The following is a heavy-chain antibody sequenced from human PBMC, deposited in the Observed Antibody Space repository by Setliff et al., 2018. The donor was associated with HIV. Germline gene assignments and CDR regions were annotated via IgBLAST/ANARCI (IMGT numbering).Heavy chain of an antibody. J-gene: IGHJ6*02. D-gene: IGHD3-22*01. V-gene: IGHV5-51*01. CDR1: GYSFTSYW. CDR3: ARRGYYYDSSGYYHYYYYGMDV. Sequence: LGESLKISCKGSGYSFTSYWIGWVRQMPGKGLEWMGIIYPGDSDTRYSPSFQGQVTISADKSISTAYLQWSSLKASDTAMYYCARRGYYYDSSGYYHYYYYGMDVWGQGTTVTVSS. CDR2: IYPGDSDT.